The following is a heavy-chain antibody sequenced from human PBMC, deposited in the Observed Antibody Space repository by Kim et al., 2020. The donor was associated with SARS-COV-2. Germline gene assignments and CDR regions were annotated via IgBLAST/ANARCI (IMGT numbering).Heavy chain of an antibody. J-gene: IGHJ1*01. Sequence: SETLSLTCAVYGESFSGYYWSWIRQPPGKGLEWIGEINHRGSTRYSPSLKSRVTISVDTSKNQFSLKLNSVTAADTAVDYCARDKSRDFHAAFQHCGQG. CDR1: GESFSGYY. CDR3: ARDKSRDFHAAFQH. CDR2: INHRGST. D-gene: IGHD3-3*01. V-gene: IGHV4-34*01.